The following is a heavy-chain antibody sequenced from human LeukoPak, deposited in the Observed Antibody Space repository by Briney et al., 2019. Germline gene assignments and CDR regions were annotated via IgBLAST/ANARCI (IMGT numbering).Heavy chain of an antibody. CDR3: ARSKQLSLYY. CDR2: IYYSGST. D-gene: IGHD6-13*01. Sequence: DPSEALSLTCTVSGDSISSGGYYWSWIRQHPGKGLEWIGYIYYSGSTYYHPSLKSRVTISVDTSKNQFSLKLSSVTAADTAVYYCARSKQLSLYYWGQGTLVTVSS. J-gene: IGHJ4*02. CDR1: GDSISSGGYY. V-gene: IGHV4-31*03.